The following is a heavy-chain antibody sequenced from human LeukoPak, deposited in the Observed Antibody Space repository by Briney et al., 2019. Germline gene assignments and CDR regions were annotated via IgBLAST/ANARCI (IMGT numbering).Heavy chain of an antibody. V-gene: IGHV3-15*01. Sequence: PGGSLRLSCAASGFTFSNAWMSWVRQAPGKGLEWVGRIKSKTDGETADYAAPVKGRFTISRDDSKNTLYLQMNSLKTEDTAVYYCTTRGDIVIDYWGQGTLVTVSS. D-gene: IGHD5-12*01. CDR1: GFTFSNAW. J-gene: IGHJ4*02. CDR3: TTRGDIVIDY. CDR2: IKSKTDGETA.